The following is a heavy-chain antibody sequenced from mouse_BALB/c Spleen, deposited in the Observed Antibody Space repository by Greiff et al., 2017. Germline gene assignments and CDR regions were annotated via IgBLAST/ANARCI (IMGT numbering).Heavy chain of an antibody. CDR2: ISSGGST. V-gene: IGHV5-6-5*01. D-gene: IGHD1-2*01. J-gene: IGHJ3*01. CDR1: GFTFSSYA. CDR3: ARGGDYGYGFAY. Sequence: EVQGVESGGGLVKPGGSLKLSCAASGFTFSSYAMSWVRQTPEKRLEWVASISSGGSTYYPDSVKGRFTISRDNARNILYLQMSSLRSEDTAMYYCARGGDYGYGFAYWGQGTLVTVSA.